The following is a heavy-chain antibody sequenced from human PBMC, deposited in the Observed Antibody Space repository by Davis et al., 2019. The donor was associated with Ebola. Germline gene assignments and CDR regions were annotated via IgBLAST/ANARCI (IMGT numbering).Heavy chain of an antibody. Sequence: GESLKISCAASGFTFSSYAMSWVRQAPGKGLEWVGRIKSRSDGGTADYLAPVKGRFTISRDDSKNTLSLQMNSLKTEDTAVYYCTTAIGGYSGYPGPFDYWGQGSLVTVSS. CDR2: IKSRSDGGTA. CDR1: GFTFSSYA. V-gene: IGHV3-15*01. J-gene: IGHJ4*02. CDR3: TTAIGGYSGYPGPFDY. D-gene: IGHD5-12*01.